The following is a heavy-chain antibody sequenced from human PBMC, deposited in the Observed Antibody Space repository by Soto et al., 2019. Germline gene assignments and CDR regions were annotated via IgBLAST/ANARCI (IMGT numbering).Heavy chain of an antibody. D-gene: IGHD1-26*01. V-gene: IGHV1-69*13. CDR3: AAPIRRLGGYFDY. CDR2: IIPIFGTA. Sequence: SVKVSCKASGGTFSSYAISWVRQAPGQGLEWMGGIIPIFGTANYAQKFRGRVTITADESTSTAYMELSSLRSEDTAVYYCAAPIRRLGGYFDYWGQGTLVTVSS. CDR1: GGTFSSYA. J-gene: IGHJ4*02.